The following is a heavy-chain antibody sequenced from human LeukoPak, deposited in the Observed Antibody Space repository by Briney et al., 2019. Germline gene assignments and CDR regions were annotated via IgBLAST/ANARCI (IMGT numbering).Heavy chain of an antibody. Sequence: GRSLRLSCAASGFTFSAYFMHWVRQAPGKGLEWVADIANDGSHTFYIDSVKGRFTISRDNSKNTLYLQMNSLRAEDTAIYFCARERQDTVLHSGAFDIWGQGTMVTVSS. J-gene: IGHJ3*02. CDR3: ARERQDTVLHSGAFDI. D-gene: IGHD2-21*01. V-gene: IGHV3-30*04. CDR2: IANDGSHT. CDR1: GFTFSAYF.